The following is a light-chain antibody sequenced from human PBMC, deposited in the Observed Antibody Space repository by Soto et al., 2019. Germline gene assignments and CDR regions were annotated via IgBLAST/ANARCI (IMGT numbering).Light chain of an antibody. Sequence: DIQMTQSPSTLSGSVGDRVTITCRASQTISSWLAWYQQKPGKAPKLLIYKASTLKSGVPSRFSGSGSGTEFTLTISSLQPDDFATYYCQQSSSSPPITFGQGTRLDI. J-gene: IGKJ5*01. CDR2: KAS. CDR1: QTISSW. CDR3: QQSSSSPPIT. V-gene: IGKV1-5*03.